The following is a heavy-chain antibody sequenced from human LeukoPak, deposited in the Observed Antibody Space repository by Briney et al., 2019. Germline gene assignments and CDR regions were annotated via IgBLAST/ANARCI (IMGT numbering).Heavy chain of an antibody. CDR3: AAYRSSNCFDP. D-gene: IGHD6-13*01. CDR2: IKQDGSEK. V-gene: IGHV3-7*03. Sequence: GGSLRLSCAASGFTFSSYWMSWVRQAPGKGLEWVANIKQDGSEKYYVDSVKGRFTISRDNAKNSLYLQMNSLRAEDTAVYYCAAYRSSNCFDPWGQGTLVTVSS. CDR1: GFTFSSYW. J-gene: IGHJ5*02.